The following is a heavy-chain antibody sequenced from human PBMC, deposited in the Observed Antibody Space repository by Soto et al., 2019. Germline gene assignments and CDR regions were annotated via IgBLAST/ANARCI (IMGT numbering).Heavy chain of an antibody. J-gene: IGHJ6*03. CDR3: ARGQYNWNYDDYYYMDV. Sequence: GGSLRLSCAASGFTFSSYDMHWVRQATGKGLEWVSAIGTAGDTYYPGSVKGRFTISRENAKNSLYLQMNSLRAGDTAVYYCARGQYNWNYDDYYYMDVWGKGTTVTVSS. V-gene: IGHV3-13*01. CDR2: IGTAGDT. CDR1: GFTFSSYD. D-gene: IGHD1-7*01.